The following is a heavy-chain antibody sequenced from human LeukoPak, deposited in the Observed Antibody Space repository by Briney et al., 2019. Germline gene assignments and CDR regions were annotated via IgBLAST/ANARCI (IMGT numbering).Heavy chain of an antibody. CDR3: AKGHDYTTYGYYFDY. V-gene: IGHV3-23*01. D-gene: IGHD4-11*01. CDR2: IGAGGTFT. CDR1: GFTFSSYA. Sequence: GGSLRLSCTASGFTFSSYAMNWVRQSPGKGLEWVSGIGAGGTFTYYADSVKGRFTISRDKSTNTLYLQMNTLRFYDTTVYYCAKGHDYTTYGYYFDYWGQGTLVTVSS. J-gene: IGHJ4*02.